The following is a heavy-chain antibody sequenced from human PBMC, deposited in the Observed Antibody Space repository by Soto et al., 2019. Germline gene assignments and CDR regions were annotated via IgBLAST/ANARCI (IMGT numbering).Heavy chain of an antibody. D-gene: IGHD3-16*01. CDR1: GYTFTNHG. CDR2: INPYNANT. CDR3: ARDRVAGIWGDAFDI. V-gene: IGHV1-18*04. J-gene: IGHJ3*02. Sequence: QVQLVQSGTEVKKPGASVKVSCKTSGYTFTNHGINWVRQAPVQGLEWMGWINPYNANTNYAQKLQGRVTRTTDTSTTTDYMDLRSLTSDDTAVYYCARDRVAGIWGDAFDIWGQGTVVTVSS.